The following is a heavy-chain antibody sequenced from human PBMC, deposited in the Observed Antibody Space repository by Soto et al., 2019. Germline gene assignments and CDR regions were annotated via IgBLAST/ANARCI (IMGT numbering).Heavy chain of an antibody. Sequence: QVQLVESGGGVVQPGRSLRLSCAASGFTFSSYAMHWVRQAPGKGLEWVAVISYDGSNKYYADSVKGRFTISRDNSKNTLYLQMNSLRAEDTAVYYCARDGSLGDYYFDYWGQGTLVTGSS. CDR1: GFTFSSYA. D-gene: IGHD3-16*01. CDR2: ISYDGSNK. J-gene: IGHJ4*02. V-gene: IGHV3-30-3*01. CDR3: ARDGSLGDYYFDY.